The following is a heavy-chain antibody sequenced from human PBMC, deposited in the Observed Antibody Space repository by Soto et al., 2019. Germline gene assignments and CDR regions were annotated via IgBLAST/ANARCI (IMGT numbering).Heavy chain of an antibody. D-gene: IGHD3-10*01. CDR2: IYWADDK. Sequence: QITLKESVPTLVKPTQTLTLTCTLSVFSLSTSGVGVGWIRQPPGKALEWLALIYWADDKRYSPSLKSRLTNTKDNSNNQVVLTLAKMETVDTATYDCAHMTGSGSPRGGLFDDWGQVPLVTV. CDR1: VFSLSTSGVG. V-gene: IGHV2-5*02. CDR3: AHMTGSGSPRGGLFDD. J-gene: IGHJ4*02.